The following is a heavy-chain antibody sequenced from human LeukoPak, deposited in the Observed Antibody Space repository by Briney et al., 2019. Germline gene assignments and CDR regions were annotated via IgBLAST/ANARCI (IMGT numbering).Heavy chain of an antibody. D-gene: IGHD3-16*02. V-gene: IGHV4-39*01. CDR3: ARLEAGYDYVWGSYRYKFFDY. Sequence: SETLSLTCTVSGGSISCSSYYWGWIRQPPGKGLEWIGSIYYSGSTYYNPSLKSRVTISVDTSKNQFSLKLSSVTAADTAVYYCARLEAGYDYVWGSYRYKFFDYWGQGTLVTVSS. CDR1: GGSISCSSYY. CDR2: IYYSGST. J-gene: IGHJ4*02.